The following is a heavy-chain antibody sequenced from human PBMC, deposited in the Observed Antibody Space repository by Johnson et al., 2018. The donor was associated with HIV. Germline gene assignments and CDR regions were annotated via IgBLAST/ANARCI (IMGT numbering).Heavy chain of an antibody. CDR2: IWFDGTNQ. CDR3: VRGLDI. V-gene: IGHV3-33*01. J-gene: IGHJ3*02. CDR1: GFTFSSYG. Sequence: QVQLVESGGGAVQPGRSLRLSCAASGFTFSSYGMHWVRQAPGKGLEWVAVIWFDGTNQYYADSVKGRFTISRDNSKNTLYLQMNSLRAEDTAVYYCVRGLDIWGQGTEVTVSS.